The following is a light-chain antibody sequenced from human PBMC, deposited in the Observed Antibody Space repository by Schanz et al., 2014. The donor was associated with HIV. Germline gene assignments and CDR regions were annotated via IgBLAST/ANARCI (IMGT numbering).Light chain of an antibody. V-gene: IGLV1-40*01. J-gene: IGLJ1*01. CDR1: GSNIGANYA. Sequence: QSVLTQPPSMSGAPGQRVTISCNGTGSNIGANYAVHWYQQLPGTAPKLLISGNNNRPSGVPDRFSGSKSGTSASLAITGLQAEDEADYYCQSYDSGLSGYVFGTGTKLTVL. CDR3: QSYDSGLSGYV. CDR2: GNN.